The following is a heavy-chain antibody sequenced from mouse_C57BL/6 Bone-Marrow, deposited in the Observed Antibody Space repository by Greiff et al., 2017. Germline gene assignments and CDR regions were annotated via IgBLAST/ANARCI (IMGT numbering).Heavy chain of an antibody. V-gene: IGHV2-5*01. J-gene: IGHJ3*01. CDR3: AKTLFAY. CDR2: IWRGGST. Sequence: QVQLQQSGPGLVQPSQRLSITCTVSGFSLTSYGVHWVRQSPGQGLEWLGVIWRGGSTDYNAAFMSRLSITKDNSKSHVFFKMNSLQADDTSISYCAKTLFAYWGQGTLVTVSA. CDR1: GFSLTSYG.